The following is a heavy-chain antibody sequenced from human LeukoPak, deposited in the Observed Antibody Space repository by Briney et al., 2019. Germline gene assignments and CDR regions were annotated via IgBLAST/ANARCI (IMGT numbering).Heavy chain of an antibody. J-gene: IGHJ1*01. CDR2: IKQDGSEK. CDR1: GFTFSSYE. D-gene: IGHD1-26*01. Sequence: GGSLRLSCAASGFTFSSYEMNWVRQAPGKGMEWVANIKQDGSEKLYVDSVKGRFTISRDNARNSLYLQMNSLRDEDTAAYYCARTRGAAYSGNYGDEYFQYWGQGTLVTVSS. V-gene: IGHV3-7*01. CDR3: ARTRGAAYSGNYGDEYFQY.